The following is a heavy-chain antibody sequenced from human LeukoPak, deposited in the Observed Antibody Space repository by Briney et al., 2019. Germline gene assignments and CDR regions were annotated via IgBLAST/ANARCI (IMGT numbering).Heavy chain of an antibody. Sequence: PSETLSLTCTVSGGSISSYYWSWIRQPPGKGLEWIGYIYYSGSTNYNPSLKSRVTISVDTSKNQFSLKLSSVTAADTAVYYCARQGEKSAAGTYYWGQGTLVTVSS. D-gene: IGHD6-13*01. CDR3: ARQGEKSAAGTYY. CDR2: IYYSGST. J-gene: IGHJ4*02. V-gene: IGHV4-59*08. CDR1: GGSISSYY.